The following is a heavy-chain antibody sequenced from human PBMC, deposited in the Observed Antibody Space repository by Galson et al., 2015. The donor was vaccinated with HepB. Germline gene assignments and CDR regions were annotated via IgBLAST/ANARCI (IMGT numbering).Heavy chain of an antibody. Sequence: SLRLSCAASGFAFKFYSMNWVRQAPGKGLEWVSYISSSSSTIYYADSVKGRFTISRDNAKNSLYLQMNSLRDEDTAVYYCARNKWELLVGAFDIWGQGTMVTVSS. J-gene: IGHJ3*02. V-gene: IGHV3-48*02. CDR3: ARNKWELLVGAFDI. CDR2: ISSSSSTI. D-gene: IGHD1-26*01. CDR1: GFAFKFYS.